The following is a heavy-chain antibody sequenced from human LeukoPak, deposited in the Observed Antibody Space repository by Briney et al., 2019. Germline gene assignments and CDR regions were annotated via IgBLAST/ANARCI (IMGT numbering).Heavy chain of an antibody. J-gene: IGHJ4*02. V-gene: IGHV3-21*01. CDR3: ARDGFGSSYEFDY. D-gene: IGHD6-6*01. CDR1: EFSVGSNY. CDR2: ISSSSSYI. Sequence: GGSLRLPCAASEFSVGSNYMTWVRQAPGKGLEWVSSISSSSSYIYYADSVKGRFTISRDNAKNSLYLQMNSLRAEDTAVYYCARDGFGSSYEFDYWGQGTLVTVSS.